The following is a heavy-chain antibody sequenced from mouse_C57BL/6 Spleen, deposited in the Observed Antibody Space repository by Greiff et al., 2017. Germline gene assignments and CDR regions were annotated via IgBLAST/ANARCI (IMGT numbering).Heavy chain of an antibody. J-gene: IGHJ3*01. CDR2: IYPGDGDT. CDR3: ARSAGSSSAWFAD. D-gene: IGHD1-1*01. V-gene: IGHV1-82*01. CDR1: GYAFSSSS. Sequence: QVQLQQSGPELVKPGASVKISCKASGYAFSSSSMNWVKQRPGKGLEWIGRIYPGDGDTNYNGKFKGKATLTADKSSSTAYMHLRSLTSEDSAVDFCARSAGSSSAWFADWGQGTLVTVSA.